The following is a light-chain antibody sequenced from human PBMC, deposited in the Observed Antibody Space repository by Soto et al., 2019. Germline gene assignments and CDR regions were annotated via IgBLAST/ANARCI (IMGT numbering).Light chain of an antibody. CDR3: QQYYSYPWT. Sequence: AIRMTQSPSSLSASTGDRVTITCRSSQGISSYLAWYQQKPGKAPKLLIYAASTLQSGVPSRFSGSGSGTDFNLTISCLQSEDFATYDGQQYYSYPWTFGKGTKVEIK. J-gene: IGKJ1*01. V-gene: IGKV1-8*01. CDR2: AAS. CDR1: QGISSY.